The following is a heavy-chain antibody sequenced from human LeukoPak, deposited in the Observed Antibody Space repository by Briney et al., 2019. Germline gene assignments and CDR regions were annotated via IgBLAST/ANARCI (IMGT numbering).Heavy chain of an antibody. D-gene: IGHD3-16*02. V-gene: IGHV1-46*01. CDR3: ARDLLMITFGGVIVMDY. J-gene: IGHJ4*02. CDR2: INPSGGST. CDR1: GYTFTSYY. Sequence: GAPVKVSCKASGYTFTSYYMHWVRQAPGQGLEWMGIINPSGGSTSYAQKFQGRVTITRDTSTRTVYMELSSLRSEDTAVYYCARDLLMITFGGVIVMDYWGQGTLVTVSS.